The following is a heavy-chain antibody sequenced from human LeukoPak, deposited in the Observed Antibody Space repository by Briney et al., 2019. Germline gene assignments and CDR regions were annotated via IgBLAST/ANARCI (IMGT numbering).Heavy chain of an antibody. Sequence: PSETLSLTCTVSGGSISNYYWSWIRQPPGKGLEWIGYIYYSGSTNYSPSLKSRVTISVDASKNQFSLKLSSVTAADTAVYYCARDPGAAAGYNWFDPSGQGTLVTVSS. CDR3: ARDPGAAAGYNWFDP. D-gene: IGHD6-13*01. CDR1: GGSISNYY. CDR2: IYYSGST. V-gene: IGHV4-59*12. J-gene: IGHJ5*02.